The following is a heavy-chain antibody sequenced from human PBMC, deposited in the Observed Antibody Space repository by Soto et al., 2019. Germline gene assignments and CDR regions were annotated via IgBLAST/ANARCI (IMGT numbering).Heavy chain of an antibody. Sequence: GASVKVSCKASGYTFTSYDINWVRQATGQGLEWMGWMNPNSGNTGYAQKFQGRVTMTRNTSISTAYMELSSLRSEDTAVYYCARGTPPYQHYYYYMDVWGKGTTVTVSS. CDR3: ARGTPPYQHYYYYMDV. J-gene: IGHJ6*03. D-gene: IGHD2-2*01. CDR1: GYTFTSYD. CDR2: MNPNSGNT. V-gene: IGHV1-8*01.